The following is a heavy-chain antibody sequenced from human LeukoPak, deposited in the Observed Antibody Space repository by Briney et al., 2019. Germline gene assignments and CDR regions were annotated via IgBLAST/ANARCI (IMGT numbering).Heavy chain of an antibody. CDR2: INDSGRT. Sequence: SETLSLTCAVFGGSFSNYYWSWIRQPPGKGLEWIGEINDSGRTNYNPSLMSRVTVSVDTSKNQFSLRLTSVTATDTAVYYCARRWNYGRNYYIDVWGNGATVSVSS. D-gene: IGHD1-7*01. CDR1: GGSFSNYY. V-gene: IGHV4-34*01. CDR3: ARRWNYGRNYYIDV. J-gene: IGHJ6*03.